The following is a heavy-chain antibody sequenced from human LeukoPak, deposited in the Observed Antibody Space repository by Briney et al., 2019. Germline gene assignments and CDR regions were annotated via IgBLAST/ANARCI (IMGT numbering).Heavy chain of an antibody. V-gene: IGHV3-23*01. J-gene: IGHJ6*02. CDR1: GFTFSTYA. CDR2: ISGSGGYT. CDR3: AKPPFGELWSYYYYGLDV. Sequence: GGSLRLSCAASGFTFSTYAMSWVRHAPGKGLEWVSAISGSGGYTYYADSVKGRFTISRDNSRDTLYLQMNSLRAEDTALYYCAKPPFGELWSYYYYGLDVWGQGTTVTVSS. D-gene: IGHD3-10*01.